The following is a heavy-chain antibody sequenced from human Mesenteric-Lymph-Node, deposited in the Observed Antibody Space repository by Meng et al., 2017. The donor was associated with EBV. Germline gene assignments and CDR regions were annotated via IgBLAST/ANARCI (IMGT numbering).Heavy chain of an antibody. J-gene: IGHJ4*02. CDR2: IYYSGTT. V-gene: IGHV4-39*01. CDR1: SDSISSTSYH. D-gene: IGHD3-10*01. CDR3: ARQYGSSFDY. Sequence: LQPQESGPGRVRLSGTLSLICTLSSDSISSTSYHWGWIRQPPGKGLEWIGSIYYSGTTYFNPSLESRVSIPVDTSKKQFSLRLTSVTAADTAVYYCARQYGSSFDYWGQGTLVTVSS.